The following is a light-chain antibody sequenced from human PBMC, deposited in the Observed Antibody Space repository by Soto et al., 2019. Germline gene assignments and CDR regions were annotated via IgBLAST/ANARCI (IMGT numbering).Light chain of an antibody. V-gene: IGKV1-27*01. CDR1: QGISNY. CDR3: QQSYSTPPIT. CDR2: AAS. Sequence: MNQSPSALSASVGDRVTITCRASQGISNYLDWYQQKPGKVPKLLIYAASTLQSGVPSRFRGSGSGTDFTLTISSLQPEDFATYYCQQSYSTPPITFGQGTRLEIK. J-gene: IGKJ5*01.